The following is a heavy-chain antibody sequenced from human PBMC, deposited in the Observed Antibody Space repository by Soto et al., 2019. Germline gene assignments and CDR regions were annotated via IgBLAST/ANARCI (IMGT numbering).Heavy chain of an antibody. Sequence: VGSLRLSCAASGFTFSNAWMSWVRQAPGKGLEWVGRIKSKTDGGTTDYAAPVKGRFTISRDDSKNTLYLQMNSLKTEDTAVYYCTTYNWNRLGLDYWGQGTLVTVSS. CDR2: IKSKTDGGTT. CDR3: TTYNWNRLGLDY. D-gene: IGHD1-20*01. CDR1: GFTFSNAW. J-gene: IGHJ4*02. V-gene: IGHV3-15*01.